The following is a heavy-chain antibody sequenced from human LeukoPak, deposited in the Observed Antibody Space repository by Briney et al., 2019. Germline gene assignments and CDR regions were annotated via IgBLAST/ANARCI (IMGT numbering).Heavy chain of an antibody. D-gene: IGHD5-18*01. Sequence: PGRSLRLSCAASGFTYSDYGMNWVRQAPGKGLEWVAVVSADGSVNHYADSVKGRFTGSRDNSRNTLYLQINSLRVEDTAVYYCAKEAGYNYAPLDYWGQGTLVTVTS. CDR3: AKEAGYNYAPLDY. CDR1: GFTYSDYG. J-gene: IGHJ4*02. CDR2: VSADGSVN. V-gene: IGHV3-30*18.